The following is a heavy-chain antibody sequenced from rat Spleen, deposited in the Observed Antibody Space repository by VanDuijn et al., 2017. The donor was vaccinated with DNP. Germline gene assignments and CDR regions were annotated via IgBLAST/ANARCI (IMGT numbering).Heavy chain of an antibody. CDR3: VRWNSGHFDY. V-gene: IGHV5S10*01. J-gene: IGHJ3*01. Sequence: EVQQVESGGGLVQPGRSLKLSCVVSGLTFSDYNMAWVRQAPKKGLEWVATSIYEDSRTYYGDSVKGRFAISRDNAKSTLYLQMNSLRSEDMATYYCVRWNSGHFDYWGQGTLVTVSS. D-gene: IGHD4-3*01. CDR2: SIYEDSRT. CDR1: GLTFSDYN.